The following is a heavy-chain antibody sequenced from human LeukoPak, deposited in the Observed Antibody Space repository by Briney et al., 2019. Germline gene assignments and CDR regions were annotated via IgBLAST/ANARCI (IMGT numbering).Heavy chain of an antibody. CDR2: IKSKTDGGTT. CDR3: TIARDYYYYYGMDV. J-gene: IGHJ6*02. CDR1: GFTFSNAR. V-gene: IGHV3-15*01. Sequence: GGSLRLSCAASGFTFSNARMSWVRQAPGKGLEWVGRIKSKTDGGTTDYAAPVKGRFTISRDDSKNTLYLQMNSLKTEDTAVYYCTIARDYYYYYGMDVWGQGTTVTVSS.